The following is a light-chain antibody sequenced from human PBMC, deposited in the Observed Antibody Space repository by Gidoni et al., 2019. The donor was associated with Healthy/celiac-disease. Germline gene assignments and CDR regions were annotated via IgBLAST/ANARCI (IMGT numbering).Light chain of an antibody. Sequence: DIQLTQSPSFLSASVGDRVTITCRVSQGISSYLAWYQQKPGKGPKLLIYGASILQSWVPSRFSGSGSGTEFTLTINSLQPEDFATYYCQQLNSYPLTFGQGTRLEIK. CDR3: QQLNSYPLT. CDR1: QGISSY. J-gene: IGKJ5*01. V-gene: IGKV1-9*01. CDR2: GAS.